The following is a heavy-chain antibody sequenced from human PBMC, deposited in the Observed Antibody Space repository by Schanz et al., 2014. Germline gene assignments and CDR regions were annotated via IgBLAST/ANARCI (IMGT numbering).Heavy chain of an antibody. D-gene: IGHD6-13*01. Sequence: QVQLVQSGAEVKKPGASVKVSCKASGYTFTSDSMHWVRQAPGQGLEWMGMINPSGGSTTYAQKCQGRVTRTRDTPTSTVYMDLSSLRSEDTAVYYCARDGVDAAAGGSFWGQGTLMNVYS. CDR3: ARDGVDAAAGGSF. CDR1: GYTFTSDS. CDR2: INPSGGST. V-gene: IGHV1-46*03. J-gene: IGHJ4*02.